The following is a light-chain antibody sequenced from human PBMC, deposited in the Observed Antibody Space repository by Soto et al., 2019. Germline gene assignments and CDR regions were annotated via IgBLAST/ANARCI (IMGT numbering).Light chain of an antibody. CDR2: AAS. CDR3: LQHYDFPQT. Sequence: DIQMPQSPSSLSASVGDRVTITCRASQAIRTDLGWYQQKPGKAPKRLIYAASTLQSGVPSRFSGSGSGTEFTLTISSLQPEDFATYYCLQHYDFPQTFGQGTKV. V-gene: IGKV1-17*01. CDR1: QAIRTD. J-gene: IGKJ1*01.